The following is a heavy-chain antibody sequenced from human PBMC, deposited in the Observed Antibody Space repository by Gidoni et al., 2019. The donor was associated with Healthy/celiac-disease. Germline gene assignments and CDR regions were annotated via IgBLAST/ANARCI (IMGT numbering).Heavy chain of an antibody. CDR1: GFTSGPYP. D-gene: IGHD3-10*01. Sequence: QLQLVESGGGSVYSGRSLSLSCAASGFTSGPYPLHWVRQAPGKGLEWVAVISYDGSNKYYADSVKGRFTISRDNSKNTLYLQMNSLRAEDTAVYYCARFGRNAITMVQGVTGHDYWGQGTLVTVSS. CDR3: ARFGRNAITMVQGVTGHDY. CDR2: ISYDGSNK. J-gene: IGHJ4*02. V-gene: IGHV3-30-3*01.